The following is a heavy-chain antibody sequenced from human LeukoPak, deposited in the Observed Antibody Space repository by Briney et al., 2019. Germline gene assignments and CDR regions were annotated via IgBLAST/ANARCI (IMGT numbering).Heavy chain of an antibody. J-gene: IGHJ4*02. CDR1: GGSISSSSYY. CDR3: ARETVLRFLEWLSQSYFDY. D-gene: IGHD3-3*01. V-gene: IGHV4-39*07. CDR2: IYYSGST. Sequence: SETLSLTCTVSGGSISSSSYYWGWIRQPPGKGLEWIGSIYYSGSTHYNPSLKSRVTISVDTSKNQFSLKLSSVTAADTAVYYCARETVLRFLEWLSQSYFDYWGQGTLVTVSS.